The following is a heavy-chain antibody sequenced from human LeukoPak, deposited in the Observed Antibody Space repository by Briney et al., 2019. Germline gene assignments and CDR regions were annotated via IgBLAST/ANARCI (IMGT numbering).Heavy chain of an antibody. Sequence: SETLSLTCAVSGASITNGAYHWGWIRQPPGKGLEWIGSINYSGGTHYNPSPKSRVTISADKSKNQSSLKLSSVTAADTAVYFCARGPYSYDSSGAFDIWGQGTMVTVSS. CDR2: INYSGGT. V-gene: IGHV4-39*01. D-gene: IGHD3-22*01. CDR1: GASITNGAYH. J-gene: IGHJ3*02. CDR3: ARGPYSYDSSGAFDI.